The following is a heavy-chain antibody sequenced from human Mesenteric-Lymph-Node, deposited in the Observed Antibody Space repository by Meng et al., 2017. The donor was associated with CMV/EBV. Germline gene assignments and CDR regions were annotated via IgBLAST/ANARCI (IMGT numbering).Heavy chain of an antibody. CDR2: ISTSGGTK. CDR3: ARDEGTGWSDKWYFDL. V-gene: IGHV3-48*03. CDR1: GFTFRSYE. Sequence: GESLKISCAASGFTFRSYEMNWVRQAPGKGLEWVSYISTSGGTKYYADSVKGRFTISRDNVKKSVDLQMDSLRAEDTAVYYCARDEGTGWSDKWYFDLWGRGIVVTVSS. J-gene: IGHJ2*01. D-gene: IGHD6-19*01.